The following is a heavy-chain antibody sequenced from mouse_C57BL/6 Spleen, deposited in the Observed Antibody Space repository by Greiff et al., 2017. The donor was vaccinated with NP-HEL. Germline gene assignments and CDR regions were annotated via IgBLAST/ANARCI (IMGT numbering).Heavy chain of an antibody. CDR3: ARRGTSTVVADV. J-gene: IGHJ1*03. D-gene: IGHD1-1*01. V-gene: IGHV5-6*01. CDR2: ISSGGSYT. Sequence: EVQLVESGGDLVKPGGSLKLSCAASGFTFSSYGMSWVRQTPDKRLEWVATISSGGSYTYYPDSVKGRFTISRDNAKNTLYLQMSSLKSEDTAMYYCARRGTSTVVADVWGTGTTVTVSS. CDR1: GFTFSSYG.